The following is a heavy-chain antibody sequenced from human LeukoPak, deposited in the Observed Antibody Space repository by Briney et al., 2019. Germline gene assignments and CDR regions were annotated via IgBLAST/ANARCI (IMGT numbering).Heavy chain of an antibody. J-gene: IGHJ4*02. CDR3: AKTADSSGYSPNYFDY. V-gene: IGHV3-23*01. D-gene: IGHD3-22*01. CDR2: VSGGGGNT. CDR1: GFTFTFYA. Sequence: PGGSLRLSCAASGFTFTFYAMTWVRQAPGRGLEWVSSVSGGGGNTYYADSVKGRFTISRDNSRNTLYLQMNSLRAEDTAVYYCAKTADSSGYSPNYFDYWGQGTLVTVSS.